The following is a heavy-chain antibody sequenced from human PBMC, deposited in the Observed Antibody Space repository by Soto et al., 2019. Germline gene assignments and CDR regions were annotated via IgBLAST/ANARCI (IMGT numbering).Heavy chain of an antibody. CDR3: ARVTEYSSSWYFDY. J-gene: IGHJ4*02. D-gene: IGHD6-13*01. Sequence: QVTLKESGPVLVKPTETLTLTCTVSGFSLSNARMGVSWIRQPPGKALEWLAHIFSNDEKSYSTSLKSRLTTXKXTXISQVVLTMTNMDPVDTATYYCARVTEYSSSWYFDYWGQGTLVTVSS. CDR1: GFSLSNARMG. CDR2: IFSNDEK. V-gene: IGHV2-26*01.